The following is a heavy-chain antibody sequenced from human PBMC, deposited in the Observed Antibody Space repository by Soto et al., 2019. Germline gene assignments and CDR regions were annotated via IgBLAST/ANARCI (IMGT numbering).Heavy chain of an antibody. J-gene: IGHJ6*02. D-gene: IGHD6-13*01. V-gene: IGHV1-2*02. CDR2: INPNTGGT. CDR1: GYTFTTYY. Sequence: GASVKVSCKASGYTFTTYYIHWVRQAPGQGPEWMGWINPNTGGTHYSQGFQGRVTMTRDTSISTAYMELSSLGSDDTAVYFCARDGSSSWYSYGMDVWGQGTTVTVSS. CDR3: ARDGSSSWYSYGMDV.